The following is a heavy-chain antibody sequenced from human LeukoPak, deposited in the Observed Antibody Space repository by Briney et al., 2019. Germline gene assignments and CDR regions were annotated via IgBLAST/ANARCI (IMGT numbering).Heavy chain of an antibody. J-gene: IGHJ6*03. CDR3: ARDLNYMDV. CDR2: INHSGST. CDR1: GYSISSGYY. Sequence: SETLSLTCTVSGYSISSGYYWGWIRQPPGKGLEWIGEINHSGSTNYNPSLKSRVTISVDTSKNQFSLQLNSVTPEDTAVYYCARDLNYMDVWGKGTTVTVSS. V-gene: IGHV4-38-2*02.